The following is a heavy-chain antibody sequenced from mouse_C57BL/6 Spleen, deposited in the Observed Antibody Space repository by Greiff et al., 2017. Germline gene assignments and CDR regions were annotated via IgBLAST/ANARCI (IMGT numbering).Heavy chain of an antibody. CDR3: ARQEYSNYDAMDY. Sequence: VQVVESGPGLVAPSQSLSITCTVSGFSLTSYGVHWVRQPPGKGLEWLVVIWSDGSTTYNSALKSRLSISKDNSKSQVFLKMNRRQTDDTAMYYCARQEYSNYDAMDYWGQGTSVTVSS. D-gene: IGHD2-5*01. J-gene: IGHJ4*01. CDR1: GFSLTSYG. V-gene: IGHV2-6-1*01. CDR2: IWSDGST.